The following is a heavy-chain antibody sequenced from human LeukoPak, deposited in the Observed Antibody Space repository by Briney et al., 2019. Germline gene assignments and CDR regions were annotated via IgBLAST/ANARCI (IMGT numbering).Heavy chain of an antibody. CDR2: IYYSGST. CDR3: AREPGTGTTKYFDY. J-gene: IGHJ4*02. Sequence: SETLSLTCTVSGGSISSYYWSWIRQPPGKGLEWIGYIYYSGSTNYNPSLKSRVTISVDTSKNQFSLKLSSVTAADTAVYYCAREPGTGTTKYFDYWGQGTLVTVSS. D-gene: IGHD1-1*01. CDR1: GGSISSYY. V-gene: IGHV4-59*01.